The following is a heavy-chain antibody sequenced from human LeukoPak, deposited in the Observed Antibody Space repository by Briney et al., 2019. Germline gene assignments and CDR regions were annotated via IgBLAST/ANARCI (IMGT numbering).Heavy chain of an antibody. CDR1: GGSISSSSYY. J-gene: IGHJ6*03. D-gene: IGHD3-10*01. CDR3: ARDGSPGSGSYIPRGHYWYHYMDV. V-gene: IGHV4-61*02. CDR2: IYTSGTT. Sequence: PSETLSLTCTVSGGSISSSSYYWSWIRQPAGKGLEWIGRIYTSGTTNYNPSLKSRVTMSVDTSKNQFSLKLSSVTAADTAIYYCARDGSPGSGSYIPRGHYWYHYMDVWGKGTTVT.